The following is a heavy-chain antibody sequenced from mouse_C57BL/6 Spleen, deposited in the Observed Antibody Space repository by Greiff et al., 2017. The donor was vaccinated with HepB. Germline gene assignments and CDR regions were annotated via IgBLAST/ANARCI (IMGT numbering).Heavy chain of an antibody. D-gene: IGHD2-4*01. CDR2: IDPSDSET. J-gene: IGHJ4*01. CDR1: GYTFTSYW. Sequence: QVQLQQPGAELVRPGSSVKLSCKASGYTFTSYWMHWVKQRPIQGLEWIGNIDPSDSETHYNQKFKDKATLTVDKSSSTAYMQLSSLTSEDSAVYCCARFDDYPYYAMDYWGQGTSVTVSS. V-gene: IGHV1-52*01. CDR3: ARFDDYPYYAMDY.